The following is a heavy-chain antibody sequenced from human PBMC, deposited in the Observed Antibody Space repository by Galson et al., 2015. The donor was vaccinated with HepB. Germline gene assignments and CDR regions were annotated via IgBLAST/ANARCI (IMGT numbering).Heavy chain of an antibody. CDR1: GFTFSNYR. CDR3: AREWIAVAGGLDV. CDR2: ISSSSSTI. D-gene: IGHD6-19*01. Sequence: SLRLSCAASGFTFSNYRMNWVRQAPGKGLEWVSYISSSSSTIYYADSVKGRFTISRDNAKKSLYLQMNSLRAEDTAVYYCAREWIAVAGGLDVWGQGTTVTVSS. V-gene: IGHV3-48*04. J-gene: IGHJ6*02.